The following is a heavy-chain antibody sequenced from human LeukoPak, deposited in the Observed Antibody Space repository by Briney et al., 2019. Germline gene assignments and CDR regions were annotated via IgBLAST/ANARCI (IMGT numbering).Heavy chain of an antibody. D-gene: IGHD4-17*01. CDR2: INHSGST. CDR1: GGSFSGYY. J-gene: IGHJ5*02. CDR3: ARGVETTVTNENWFDP. Sequence: PSETLSLTCAVYGGSFSGYYWSWIRQPPGKGLEWIGEINHSGSTNYNPSLKSRVTISVDTSKNQFSLKLSSVTAADTAVYYCARGVETTVTNENWFDPWGQGTLVTVSS. V-gene: IGHV4-34*01.